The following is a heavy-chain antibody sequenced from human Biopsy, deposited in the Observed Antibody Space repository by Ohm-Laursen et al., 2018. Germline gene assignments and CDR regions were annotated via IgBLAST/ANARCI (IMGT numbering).Heavy chain of an antibody. CDR2: IIAVSGLV. Sequence: SVKASCNASGGTFSNYAISWVRQAPGEGLEWMGGIIAVSGLVNYAPKFQGRVSITADKSTTTAYMELSNLKSEDTAVYYCATPFQYYDSWGGYPPFDHWGQGTPVTVSS. CDR1: GGTFSNYA. J-gene: IGHJ4*02. V-gene: IGHV1-69*10. D-gene: IGHD3-3*01. CDR3: ATPFQYYDSWGGYPPFDH.